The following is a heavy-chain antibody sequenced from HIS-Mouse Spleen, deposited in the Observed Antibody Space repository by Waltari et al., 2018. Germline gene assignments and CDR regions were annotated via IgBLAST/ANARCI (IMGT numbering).Heavy chain of an antibody. D-gene: IGHD5-12*01. J-gene: IGHJ3*02. Sequence: QVQLQESGPGLVKPSQTLSLTCTVSGGSISSGDYSWSWIRQPPGKGLEWIGYIYYSGSTYYNPSLKSRVTISVDTSKNQFSLKLSSVTAADTAVYYCARDQRSGYDDHDAFDIWGQGTMVTVSS. V-gene: IGHV4-30-4*01. CDR3: ARDQRSGYDDHDAFDI. CDR2: IYYSGST. CDR1: GGSISSGDYS.